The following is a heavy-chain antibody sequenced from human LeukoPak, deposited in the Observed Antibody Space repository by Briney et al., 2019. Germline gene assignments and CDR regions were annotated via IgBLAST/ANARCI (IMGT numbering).Heavy chain of an antibody. Sequence: ASVKASCKASGYTFTSYAMHWVRQAPGQRLEWMGWINAGNGNTKYSQKFQGRVTITRDTSASTAYMELSSLGSEDTAVYYCASQAYCGGDCYSPWVWFDPWGQGTLVTVSS. D-gene: IGHD2-21*02. V-gene: IGHV1-3*01. CDR1: GYTFTSYA. CDR3: ASQAYCGGDCYSPWVWFDP. CDR2: INAGNGNT. J-gene: IGHJ5*02.